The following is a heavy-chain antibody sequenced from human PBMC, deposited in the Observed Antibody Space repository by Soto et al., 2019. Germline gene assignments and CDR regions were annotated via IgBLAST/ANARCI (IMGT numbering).Heavy chain of an antibody. D-gene: IGHD3-3*01. J-gene: IGHJ6*02. Sequence: SVKVSCKGCGFTFSRSAVQWVRQARGQGLEWIGWIVAASGKPDYSQIFQERVTITRDMSTSTAYMELSSLSSEGTAVYYCAAKVLRFLEWLGPDYYYYGMDVWGQGTTVTVSS. V-gene: IGHV1-58*01. CDR1: GFTFSRSA. CDR3: AAKVLRFLEWLGPDYYYYGMDV. CDR2: IVAASGKP.